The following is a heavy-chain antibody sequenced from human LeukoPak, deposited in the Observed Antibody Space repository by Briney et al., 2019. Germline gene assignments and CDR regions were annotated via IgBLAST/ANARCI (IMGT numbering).Heavy chain of an antibody. CDR2: INHSGST. CDR3: ARGQGQQLANCFDY. Sequence: SETLSLTCAVYGVSFSGYYWSWLRQPPGKGLEWLGEINHSGSTNYNPSLKSRVTISVDTSKNQFSLKLSSVTAADTAVYYCARGQGQQLANCFDYWGQGTLVTVSS. CDR1: GVSFSGYY. J-gene: IGHJ4*02. V-gene: IGHV4-34*01. D-gene: IGHD6-13*01.